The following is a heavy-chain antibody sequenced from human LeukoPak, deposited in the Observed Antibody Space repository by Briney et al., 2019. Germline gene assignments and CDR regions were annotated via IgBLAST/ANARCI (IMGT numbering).Heavy chain of an antibody. V-gene: IGHV3-11*01. J-gene: IGHJ4*02. CDR1: GLSFSDYF. CDR2: MSHTGETI. D-gene: IGHD6-13*01. Sequence: GGSLRLSCAVSGLSFSDYFMSWIRQAPGKGLEWVSYMSHTGETIYYADSVKGRFTISRDNTNNLLYLQLNSLRADDTAVYYCAGDVGRSWAWFFDYWGQGTLVTVSS. CDR3: AGDVGRSWAWFFDY.